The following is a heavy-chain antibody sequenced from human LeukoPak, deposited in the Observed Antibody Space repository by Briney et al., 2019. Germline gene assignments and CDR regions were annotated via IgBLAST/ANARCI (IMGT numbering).Heavy chain of an antibody. D-gene: IGHD1-26*01. CDR1: GYSFTSYG. CDR3: ARGPLSGGYGDY. Sequence: ASVKVSCKXSGYSFTSYGISWVRQAPGQGLEGMGWVSAYNGNTDYSQKFQGRVTMTTDTSTTTAYMELRSLKSDDTAVYYCARGPLSGGYGDYWGQGTLVTVSS. CDR2: VSAYNGNT. V-gene: IGHV1-18*01. J-gene: IGHJ4*02.